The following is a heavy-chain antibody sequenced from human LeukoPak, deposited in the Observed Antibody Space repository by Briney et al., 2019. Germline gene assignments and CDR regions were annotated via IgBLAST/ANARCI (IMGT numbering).Heavy chain of an antibody. CDR2: ISGSGGST. J-gene: IGHJ4*02. V-gene: IGHV3-23*01. CDR3: AKDLSPHPFRYSYGYD. Sequence: GGSLRLSCAASGFTFSSYAMSWVRQAPGKGLEWVSAISGSGGSTYYADSVKGRFTISRDNSKNTLYLQMNSLRAEDTAVYYCAKDLSPHPFRYSYGYDWGQGTLVTVSS. D-gene: IGHD5-18*01. CDR1: GFTFSSYA.